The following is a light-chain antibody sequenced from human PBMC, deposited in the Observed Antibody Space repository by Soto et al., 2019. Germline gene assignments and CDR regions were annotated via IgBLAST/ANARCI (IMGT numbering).Light chain of an antibody. CDR2: GAS. CDR1: QLISSW. Sequence: IQMTQSPSSVSASVGDSVTITCPASQLISSWLAWYQVKPGKAPKLHIYGASNRESGVPSRFSGSESVTLFTLTINSLQPEDFATYYCQQASSFPLTFGGGTEVEV. V-gene: IGKV1-12*01. J-gene: IGKJ4*01. CDR3: QQASSFPLT.